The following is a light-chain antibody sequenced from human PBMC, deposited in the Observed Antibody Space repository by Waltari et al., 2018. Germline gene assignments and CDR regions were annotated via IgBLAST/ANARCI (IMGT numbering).Light chain of an antibody. V-gene: IGLV3-21*03. Sequence: SYVVTQPPSVSVAPGKPARITCAGNTMGNKNVTWYQQKPGQAPLLVVYDDSDRPSGIPERFSGSNSGNTATLTINRAEAGDEADYHCQVWDSSSDHRVFGGGTKLTVL. CDR1: TMGNKN. CDR2: DDS. CDR3: QVWDSSSDHRV. J-gene: IGLJ2*01.